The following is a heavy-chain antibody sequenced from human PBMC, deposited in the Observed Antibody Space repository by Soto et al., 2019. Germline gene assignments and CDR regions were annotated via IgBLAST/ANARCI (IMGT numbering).Heavy chain of an antibody. CDR3: ARAGGDYGDYYYYYGMDV. CDR1: GGTFSSYA. D-gene: IGHD4-17*01. Sequence: QVQLVQSGAEVKKPGSSVKVSCKASGGTFSSYAISWVRQAHGQGLEWMGGIIPIFGTANYAQKFQGRVTITADESTSTAYMALSSLRSEDTAVYYCARAGGDYGDYYYYYGMDVWGQGTTVTVSS. V-gene: IGHV1-69*01. CDR2: IIPIFGTA. J-gene: IGHJ6*02.